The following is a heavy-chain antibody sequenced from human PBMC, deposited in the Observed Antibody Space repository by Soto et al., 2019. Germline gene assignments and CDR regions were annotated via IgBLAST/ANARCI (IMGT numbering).Heavy chain of an antibody. V-gene: IGHV3-74*01. J-gene: IGHJ6*02. CDR2: INSDGSST. Sequence: GGSLRLSCAASGFTFSRYLMHWVRQAPGKGLVWVSRINSDGSSTSYADSVKGRFTISRDNAKNTLYLQMNSLRAEDTAVYYCARPSSSYYYYGMDFWGQGTTVTVSS. CDR1: GFTFSRYL. CDR3: ARPSSSYYYYGMDF.